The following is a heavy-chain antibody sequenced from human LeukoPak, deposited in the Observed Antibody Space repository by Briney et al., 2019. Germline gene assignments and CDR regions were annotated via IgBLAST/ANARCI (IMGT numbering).Heavy chain of an antibody. J-gene: IGHJ4*02. D-gene: IGHD6-13*01. V-gene: IGHV3-21*01. CDR2: ISSDINFI. Sequence: GGSLRLSCAVSGFTISYHEMNWVRQAPGKGLEWVSSISSDINFIYYADSVRGRFTISRDVAKNSLFLQMDSLRAEDTAVYYCARTRYSSRPGHFDYWGQGTLVTVSS. CDR1: GFTISYHE. CDR3: ARTRYSSRPGHFDY.